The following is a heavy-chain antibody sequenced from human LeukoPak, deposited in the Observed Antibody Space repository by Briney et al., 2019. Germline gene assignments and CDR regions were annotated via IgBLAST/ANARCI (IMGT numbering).Heavy chain of an antibody. CDR1: GGTFSSYA. V-gene: IGHV1-69*05. CDR3: ARDGYSSGWAYFDY. D-gene: IGHD6-19*01. CDR2: IIPIFGTA. Sequence: GASVKLSCKASGGTFSSYAISWVRQAPGQGLEWMGGIIPIFGTANYAQKFQGRVTITTDESTSTAYMELSSLRSEDTAVYYCARDGYSSGWAYFDYWGQGTLVTVSS. J-gene: IGHJ4*02.